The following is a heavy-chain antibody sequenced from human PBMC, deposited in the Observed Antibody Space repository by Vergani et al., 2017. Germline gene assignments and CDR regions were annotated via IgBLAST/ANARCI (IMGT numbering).Heavy chain of an antibody. Sequence: EVQLLESGGGLVQPGGSLRLSCAASGFTFSSYAMSWVRQVPGKGLEWVSGISGSGGSTYYADSVKGRFTISRDNSKNTLYLQMNSLRAEDTAVYYCAKGGNYDILTGYYPSMVDYWGQGTLVTVSS. J-gene: IGHJ4*02. CDR2: ISGSGGST. CDR3: AKGGNYDILTGYYPSMVDY. CDR1: GFTFSSYA. D-gene: IGHD3-9*01. V-gene: IGHV3-23*01.